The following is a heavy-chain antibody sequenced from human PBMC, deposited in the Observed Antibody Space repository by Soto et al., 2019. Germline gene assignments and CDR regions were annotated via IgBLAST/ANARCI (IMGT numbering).Heavy chain of an antibody. V-gene: IGHV4-39*01. Sequence: SETLSLTCSISGYSVSSSDYYWAWIRQPPGKGLEWIGSMLYSGLTYYNPSLKSRVTLSVDTSKNQFSVRLNSVTASDTAVYYCAPLSVSLSGPYGIHVWGQGTTVTVS. CDR2: MLYSGLT. CDR1: GYSVSSSDYY. D-gene: IGHD2-15*01. CDR3: APLSVSLSGPYGIHV. J-gene: IGHJ6*02.